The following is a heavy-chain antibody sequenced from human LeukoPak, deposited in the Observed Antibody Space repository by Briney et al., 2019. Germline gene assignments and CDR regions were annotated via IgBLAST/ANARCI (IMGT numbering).Heavy chain of an antibody. CDR1: GGTFSSYA. J-gene: IGHJ4*02. CDR3: AREGEYCSSTSCHTTFDY. V-gene: IGHV1-69*06. Sequence: SVKVSCKAPGGTFSSYAISWVRQAPGQGLEWMGGIIPIFGTANYAQKFQGRVTITADKSTSTAYMKLSSLRSEDTAVYYCAREGEYCSSTSCHTTFDYWGQGTLVTVSS. CDR2: IIPIFGTA. D-gene: IGHD2-2*01.